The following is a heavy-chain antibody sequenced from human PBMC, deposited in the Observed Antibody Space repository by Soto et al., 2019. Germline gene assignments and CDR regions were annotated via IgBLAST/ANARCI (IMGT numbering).Heavy chain of an antibody. Sequence: QVQLVESGGGVVQAGRSLRLSCAASGFIFNNFGMHWVRQAPGKGLEWVAVISNDGSITYYADFVKGRLTISRDNSKNTMYLQMSSLRDDDTAVYYCAKDQGIAASHGIDWGQGTMVTVSS. CDR1: GFIFNNFG. CDR2: ISNDGSIT. J-gene: IGHJ3*01. CDR3: AKDQGIAASHGID. V-gene: IGHV3-30*18. D-gene: IGHD6-13*01.